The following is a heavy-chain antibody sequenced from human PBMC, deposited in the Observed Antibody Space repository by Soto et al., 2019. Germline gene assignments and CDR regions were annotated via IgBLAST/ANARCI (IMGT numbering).Heavy chain of an antibody. D-gene: IGHD2-15*01. J-gene: IGHJ6*03. Sequence: SQTLSLTCAISGDSVSSNSAAWNWIRQSPSRGLEWLGRTYYRSKWYNDYAVSVKSRITINPDTSKNQLSLQLNSVTPEDTAVYYCARVLGYCSGGSCYSYYYYMDVWGKGTTVTVSS. CDR2: TYYRSKWYN. CDR1: GDSVSSNSAA. V-gene: IGHV6-1*01. CDR3: ARVLGYCSGGSCYSYYYYMDV.